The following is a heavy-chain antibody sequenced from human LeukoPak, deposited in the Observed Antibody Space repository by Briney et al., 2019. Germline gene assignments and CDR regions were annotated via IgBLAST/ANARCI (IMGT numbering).Heavy chain of an antibody. V-gene: IGHV3-48*03. J-gene: IGHJ4*02. CDR2: ISSSGSTI. CDR3: ARVGAYAAVNC. CDR1: GFAFSTYE. D-gene: IGHD3-16*01. Sequence: GGSLRLSCAASGFAFSTYEMNWVRQAPGKGREWVSYISSSGSTIYYADSVKGRFTISRDNAKNSLYLQMNSLSAEDTAVYYCARVGAYAAVNCWGQGTLVTVSS.